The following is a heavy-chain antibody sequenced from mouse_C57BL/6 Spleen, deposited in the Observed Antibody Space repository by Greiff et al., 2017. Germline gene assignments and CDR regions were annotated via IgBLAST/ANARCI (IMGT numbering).Heavy chain of an antibody. CDR3: ARSSNEGYFDV. CDR1: GFTFSDYY. CDR2: INYDGSST. D-gene: IGHD2-5*01. V-gene: IGHV5-16*01. Sequence: EVKLMESEGGLVQPGSSMKLSCTASGFTFSDYYMAWVRQVPEKGLEWVANINYDGSSTYYLDSLKSRFIIARDNAKNILYLQMSSLKAEDTATYYCARSSNEGYFDVWGTGTTVTVSS. J-gene: IGHJ1*03.